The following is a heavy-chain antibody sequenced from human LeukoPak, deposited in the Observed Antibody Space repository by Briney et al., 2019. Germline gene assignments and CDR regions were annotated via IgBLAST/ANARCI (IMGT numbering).Heavy chain of an antibody. Sequence: ASVKVSCKASGYTFTSYGISWVRQAPGQGLEWMVWISAYNGNTNYAQKLQGRVTMTTDTSTSTAYMELRSLRSDGTAVYYCARKGYCSSTSCLYYYYYGMDVWGQGTTVTVSS. D-gene: IGHD2-2*01. CDR3: ARKGYCSSTSCLYYYYYGMDV. J-gene: IGHJ6*02. CDR2: ISAYNGNT. V-gene: IGHV1-18*01. CDR1: GYTFTSYG.